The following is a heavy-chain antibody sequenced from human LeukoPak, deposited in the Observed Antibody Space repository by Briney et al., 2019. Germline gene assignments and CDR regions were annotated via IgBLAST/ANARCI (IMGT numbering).Heavy chain of an antibody. Sequence: PGGSLRLSCAASGFAFEDYAMHWVRQPPGKGLEWVSLISWDGGTTDYADSVRGRFTISRDNAKNSLYLQMNSLRAEDTAVYYCAELGITMIGGVWGKGTTVTISS. CDR1: GFAFEDYA. D-gene: IGHD3-10*02. CDR2: ISWDGGTT. CDR3: AELGITMIGGV. V-gene: IGHV3-43D*03. J-gene: IGHJ6*04.